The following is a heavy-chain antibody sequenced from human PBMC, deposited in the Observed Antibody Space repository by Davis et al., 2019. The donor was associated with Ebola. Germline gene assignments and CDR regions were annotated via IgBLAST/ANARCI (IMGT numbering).Heavy chain of an antibody. CDR3: ARVKVSTPNYYYMDV. D-gene: IGHD5/OR15-5a*01. J-gene: IGHJ6*02. CDR2: TYYNSKWYS. CDR1: GDSVSGKSGA. V-gene: IGHV6-1*01. Sequence: HSQTLSLTCAISGDSVSGKSGAWNWIRQSPSRGLEWLGRTYYNSKWYSDYAPSVKSRITINPDTSKNQFSLQLNSVTPEDTAVYYCARVKVSTPNYYYMDVWGQGTTVTVSS.